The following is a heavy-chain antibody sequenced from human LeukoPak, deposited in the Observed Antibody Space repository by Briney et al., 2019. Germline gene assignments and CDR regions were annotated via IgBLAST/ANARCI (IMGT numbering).Heavy chain of an antibody. CDR1: GFTFSNVW. D-gene: IGHD2-21*01. V-gene: IGHV3-15*01. CDR2: IRRKIDGETT. CDR3: VTDLVIKGYFDD. J-gene: IGHJ4*02. Sequence: GGSLRLSCAASGFTFSNVWMSWVRQVPGKGLEWVGRIRRKIDGETTDHAAPVKGRFTISRDDSKNTLYLQMNSLKTEDTAVYYCVTDLVIKGYFDDWGQGALVTVSS.